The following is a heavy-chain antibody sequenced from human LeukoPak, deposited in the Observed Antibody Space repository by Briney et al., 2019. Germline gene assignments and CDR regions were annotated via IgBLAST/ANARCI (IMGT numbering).Heavy chain of an antibody. CDR2: IYTSGST. CDR1: GGSLSSYY. D-gene: IGHD3-10*01. CDR3: ARDKSRTYGSADAFDI. J-gene: IGHJ3*02. V-gene: IGHV4-4*07. Sequence: SETLSLTCTVSGGSLSSYYWNWIRQPAGKGLEWIGRIYTSGSTNYNPSLKSRVTMSVDTSKNQFSLKLSSVTAADTAVYYCARDKSRTYGSADAFDIWGQGTLVTVSS.